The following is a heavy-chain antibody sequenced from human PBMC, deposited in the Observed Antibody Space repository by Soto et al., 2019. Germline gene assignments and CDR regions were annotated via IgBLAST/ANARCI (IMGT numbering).Heavy chain of an antibody. Sequence: QVQLQQWGAGLLKPSETLSLTCAVYGGSFSGYYWSWIRQPPGKGLEWIGEINHSGSTNYNPSLKSRVTISVDTSKNQFSLKLSSLTAADTAVYYCARAPYYCSGGSCYVRGFDPWGQGTLVTVSS. J-gene: IGHJ5*02. CDR2: INHSGST. CDR1: GGSFSGYY. V-gene: IGHV4-34*01. D-gene: IGHD2-15*01. CDR3: ARAPYYCSGGSCYVRGFDP.